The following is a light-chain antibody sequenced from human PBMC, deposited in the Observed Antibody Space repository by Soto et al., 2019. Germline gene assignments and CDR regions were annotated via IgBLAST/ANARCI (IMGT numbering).Light chain of an antibody. V-gene: IGKV3-15*01. CDR2: GAS. CDR3: QQYNNWLLT. J-gene: IGKJ1*01. Sequence: EVVMTQSPATLSVSPGERVTLSCRASQSINAHLAWYQQKPGQAPRLLIHGASTRATGIPARFSGSGFGTEFILTISSLQSEDFAVYYCQQYNNWLLTFGQGTKVEIQ. CDR1: QSINAH.